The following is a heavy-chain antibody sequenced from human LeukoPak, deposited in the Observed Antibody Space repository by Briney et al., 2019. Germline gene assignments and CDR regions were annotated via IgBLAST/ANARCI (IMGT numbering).Heavy chain of an antibody. CDR3: ARVAAVATKRYNWFDP. Sequence: ASVKVSCKASGYTFTNHGISWVRQAPGQGLEWMGWISTFNGNTNYAQKVQGRVTMTTDTSTSTAYMELRSLISDDTAVYYCARVAAVATKRYNWFDPWGQGTLVTVSS. J-gene: IGHJ5*02. CDR2: ISTFNGNT. V-gene: IGHV1-18*01. D-gene: IGHD5-12*01. CDR1: GYTFTNHG.